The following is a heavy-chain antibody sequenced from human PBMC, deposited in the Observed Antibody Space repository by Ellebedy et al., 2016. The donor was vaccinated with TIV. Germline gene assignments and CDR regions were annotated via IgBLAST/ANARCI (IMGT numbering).Heavy chain of an antibody. CDR1: GFLFNNYA. Sequence: GESLKISCAASGFLFNNYAMSWVRQAPGKGLEWVSTISAGGLSTYLADSVKGRFTISRDNSKNTLYLQMNSLRAEDTAVYYCAKGVSGSYLIDYWGQGTLLTVSS. CDR3: AKGVSGSYLIDY. V-gene: IGHV3-23*01. D-gene: IGHD1-26*01. CDR2: ISAGGLST. J-gene: IGHJ4*02.